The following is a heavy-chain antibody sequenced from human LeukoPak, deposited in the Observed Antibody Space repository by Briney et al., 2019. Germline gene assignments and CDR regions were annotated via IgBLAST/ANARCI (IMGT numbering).Heavy chain of an antibody. D-gene: IGHD7-27*01. CDR1: GGSFSGYY. J-gene: IGHJ6*02. V-gene: IGHV4-34*01. Sequence: PPETLSLTCAVYGGSFSGYYWSWIRQPPGKGLEWIGEINHSGSTNYNPSLKSRVTISVDTSKNQFSLKLSSVTAADTAVYYCARQVWGYYYYYGMDVWGQGTTVTVSS. CDR2: INHSGST. CDR3: ARQVWGYYYYYGMDV.